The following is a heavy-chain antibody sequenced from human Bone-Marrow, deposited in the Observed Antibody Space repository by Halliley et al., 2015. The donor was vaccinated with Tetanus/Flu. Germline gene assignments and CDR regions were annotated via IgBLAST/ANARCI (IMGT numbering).Heavy chain of an antibody. V-gene: IGHV4-4*02. J-gene: IGHJ4*02. D-gene: IGHD6-19*01. Sequence: TLSLTCAVSGGYINSSNWWSWVRQPPGKGLEWIGEIYHSGSTNYNPSLKSRVTISIDKSKNQFSLKLTSVTAADTAVYYCARDGASAWAYYFNYWGQGILVPVSS. CDR3: ARDGASAWAYYFNY. CDR1: GGYINSSNW. CDR2: IYHSGST.